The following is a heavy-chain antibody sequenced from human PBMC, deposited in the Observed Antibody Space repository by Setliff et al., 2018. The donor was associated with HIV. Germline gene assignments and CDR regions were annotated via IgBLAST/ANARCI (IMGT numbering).Heavy chain of an antibody. V-gene: IGHV3-9*03. CDR2: ISWNGGSI. CDR1: GFTFDDYA. CDR3: AKATDGYIAAAGRFDC. J-gene: IGHJ4*02. Sequence: SLKISCAASGFTFDDYAMHWVRQAPGKGLEWVSGISWNGGSIGYADSVKGRFSISRDNAKNSLYLQVNSVRAEDMALYYCAKATDGYIAAAGRFDCWGQGTLVTVSS. D-gene: IGHD6-13*01.